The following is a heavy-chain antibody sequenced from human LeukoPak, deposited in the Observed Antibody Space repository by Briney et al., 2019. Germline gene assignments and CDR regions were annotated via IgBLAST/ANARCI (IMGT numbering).Heavy chain of an antibody. Sequence: SETLSLTCTVSGYSISSGYYWGWIRQPPGKGLEWIGSIYHSGSTYYNPSLKSRVTISVDTSKNQFSLELSSVTAADTAVYYCAKTYYYDSRQGGYFDYWGQGTLVTVSS. V-gene: IGHV4-38-2*02. CDR3: AKTYYYDSRQGGYFDY. D-gene: IGHD3-22*01. CDR1: GYSISSGYY. J-gene: IGHJ4*02. CDR2: IYHSGST.